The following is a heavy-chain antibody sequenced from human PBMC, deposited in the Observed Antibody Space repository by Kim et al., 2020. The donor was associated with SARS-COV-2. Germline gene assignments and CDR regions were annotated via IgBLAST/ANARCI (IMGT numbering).Heavy chain of an antibody. J-gene: IGHJ3*02. Sequence: SETLSLTCTVSGGSISSSSYYWGWIRQPPGKGLEWIGSIYYSGSTYYNPSLKSRVTISVDTSKNQFSLKLSSVTAADTAVYYCARHSADRWTAGAFDIWGQGTMVTVSS. D-gene: IGHD6-19*01. CDR3: ARHSADRWTAGAFDI. CDR2: IYYSGST. V-gene: IGHV4-39*01. CDR1: GGSISSSSYY.